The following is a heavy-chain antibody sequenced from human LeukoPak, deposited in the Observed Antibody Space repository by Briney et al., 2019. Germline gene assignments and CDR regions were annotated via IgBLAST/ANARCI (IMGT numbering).Heavy chain of an antibody. Sequence: GASVKVSCKASGYTFTSYGISWVRQASGQGLEWMGWISAYNGNTNYAQKLQGRVTMTTDTSTSTAYMELRSLRSDDTAVYYCARTSYDFWSGLNDAFDIWGQGTMVTVSS. D-gene: IGHD3-3*01. CDR2: ISAYNGNT. J-gene: IGHJ3*02. V-gene: IGHV1-18*01. CDR3: ARTSYDFWSGLNDAFDI. CDR1: GYTFTSYG.